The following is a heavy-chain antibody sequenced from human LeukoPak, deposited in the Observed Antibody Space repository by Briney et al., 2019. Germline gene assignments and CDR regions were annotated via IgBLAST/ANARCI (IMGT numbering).Heavy chain of an antibody. CDR1: GGSISGDH. J-gene: IGHJ5*02. D-gene: IGHD3-10*01. CDR3: ARGFCMVRGVISWFDP. V-gene: IGHV4-59*12. Sequence: SETLSLTCTVSGGSISGDHWNWIRQPPGKGLEWIGYIYYSGNTNYNPSLKSRVTISVDTSKNQFSLKLSSVTAADTAVYYCARGFCMVRGVISWFDPWGQGTLVTVSS. CDR2: IYYSGNT.